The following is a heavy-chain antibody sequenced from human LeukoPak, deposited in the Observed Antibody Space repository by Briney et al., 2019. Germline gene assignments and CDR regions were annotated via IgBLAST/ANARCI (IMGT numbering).Heavy chain of an antibody. D-gene: IGHD6-19*01. J-gene: IGHJ4*02. CDR2: ISNSGIDI. Sequence: GRTLRLSCAVSGFSFSSYAMNWVRQAPGKGLEVDSYISNSGIDIDYEDSGKGRSTNAKDNAKHSLELQMNSRQAEDTALYYSAKTSGWHHDSWGQGTLVIVSS. CDR3: AKTSGWHHDS. CDR1: GFSFSSYA. V-gene: IGHV3-21*05.